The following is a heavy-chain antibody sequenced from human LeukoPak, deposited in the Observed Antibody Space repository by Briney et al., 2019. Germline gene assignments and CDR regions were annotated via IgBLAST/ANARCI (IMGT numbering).Heavy chain of an antibody. Sequence: GGSLRLSCAASGFTFSSYAMSWVRQAPGKGLEWVSAIGGSGGSTYYADSVKGRFTISRDNSKNTLYLQMNSLRAEDTAVYYCAKSGLRDYYDSSGWYYYYMDVWGKGTTVTVSS. J-gene: IGHJ6*03. CDR2: IGGSGGST. CDR1: GFTFSSYA. V-gene: IGHV3-23*01. D-gene: IGHD3-22*01. CDR3: AKSGLRDYYDSSGWYYYYMDV.